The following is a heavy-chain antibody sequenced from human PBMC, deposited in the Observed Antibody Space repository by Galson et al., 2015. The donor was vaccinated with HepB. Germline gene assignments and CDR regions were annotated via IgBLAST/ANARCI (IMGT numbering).Heavy chain of an antibody. CDR3: ARIIAVAGILDNYYGMDV. V-gene: IGHV5-51*01. Sequence: QSGAEVKKPGESLKISCKGSGYSFTSYWIGWVRQMPGKGLEWIGIIYPGDSDTRYSPSFQGQVTISADKSISTAYLQWSSLKASDTAMYYCARIIAVAGILDNYYGMDVWGQGTTVTVSS. CDR2: IYPGDSDT. CDR1: GYSFTSYW. D-gene: IGHD6-19*01. J-gene: IGHJ6*02.